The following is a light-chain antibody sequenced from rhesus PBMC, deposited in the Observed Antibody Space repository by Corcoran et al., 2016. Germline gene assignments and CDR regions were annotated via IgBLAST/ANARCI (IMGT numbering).Light chain of an antibody. J-gene: IGLJ1*01. CDR2: EVS. CDR3: CSYAGNYNYV. Sequence: QTALTQPRSVSGSPGQSVTISCTGASSDIGDYNYVSWYQQHPDTAPRLIIYEVSKRPSGVSVRFSGSRSGNTASLTISGLQAEDEADYYCCSYAGNYNYVFDVGTRLTVL. CDR1: SSDIGDYNY. V-gene: IGLV2-32*01.